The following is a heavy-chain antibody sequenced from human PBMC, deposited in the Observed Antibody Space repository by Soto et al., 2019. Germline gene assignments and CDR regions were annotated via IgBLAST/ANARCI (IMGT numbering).Heavy chain of an antibody. V-gene: IGHV1-8*01. Sequence: QVQLVQSGAEVKKPGASVKVSCKASGYTFTSYDINWVRQATGQGREWMGWMNPNSGNTDYAQKFQGRVTMTRNTSISTAYMELSSLRSEDTAVYYCARETGYSLRDGLDVWGQGTTVTVSS. D-gene: IGHD6-13*01. CDR3: ARETGYSLRDGLDV. CDR2: MNPNSGNT. CDR1: GYTFTSYD. J-gene: IGHJ6*02.